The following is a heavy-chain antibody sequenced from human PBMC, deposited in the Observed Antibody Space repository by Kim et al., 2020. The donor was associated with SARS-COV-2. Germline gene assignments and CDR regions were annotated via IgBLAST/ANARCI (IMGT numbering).Heavy chain of an antibody. Sequence: RYSPAFQGQVTSSADKSISTAHLQWSSLKASDTAMYYCARSTVRGVMVDYWGQGTLVTVSS. D-gene: IGHD3-10*01. V-gene: IGHV5-51*01. J-gene: IGHJ4*02. CDR3: ARSTVRGVMVDY.